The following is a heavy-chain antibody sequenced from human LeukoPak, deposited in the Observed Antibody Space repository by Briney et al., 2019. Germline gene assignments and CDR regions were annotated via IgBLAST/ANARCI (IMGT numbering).Heavy chain of an antibody. J-gene: IGHJ4*02. V-gene: IGHV4-31*03. Sequence: SSETLSLTRTVSGDSITSGGYYWSWIRQRPGKGLEWIGYIYKTGSTYYNPSLKSRVTMSVDTSRNQFSLKVNSVTAADTAVYYCARDVLRWGQGTLVTVSS. CDR2: IYKTGST. CDR3: ARDVLR. CDR1: GDSITSGGYY.